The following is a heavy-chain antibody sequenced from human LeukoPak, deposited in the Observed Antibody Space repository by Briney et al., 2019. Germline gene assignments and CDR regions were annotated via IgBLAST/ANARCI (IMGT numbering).Heavy chain of an antibody. J-gene: IGHJ4*02. CDR3: ARDREYDFWSGYVDY. CDR2: ISAYNGNT. Sequence: ASVKVSCKASGYTFTSYGISWVRQAPGQGLEWMGWISAYNGNTNYAQKLQGRVTMTTDTSTSTAYMELRSLRSDDTAVYYCARDREYDFWSGYVDYWGQGTLVTVSS. D-gene: IGHD3-3*01. V-gene: IGHV1-18*01. CDR1: GYTFTSYG.